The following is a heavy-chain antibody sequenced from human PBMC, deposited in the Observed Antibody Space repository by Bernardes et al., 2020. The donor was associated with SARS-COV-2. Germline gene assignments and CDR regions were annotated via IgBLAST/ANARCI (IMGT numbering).Heavy chain of an antibody. D-gene: IGHD3-22*01. CDR1: GYSFTTYD. CDR2: MNPNPGNS. V-gene: IGHV1-8*01. J-gene: IGHJ4*02. CDR3: MRGSGFYRY. Sequence: ASVKVSCKASGYSFTTYDINWVRQAAGQGFEWVAWMNPNPGNSDHAQRFQGRISLTAKTSITTAYIELSSLTSEDTAVYYCMRGSGFYRYWGQGTLVTVSS.